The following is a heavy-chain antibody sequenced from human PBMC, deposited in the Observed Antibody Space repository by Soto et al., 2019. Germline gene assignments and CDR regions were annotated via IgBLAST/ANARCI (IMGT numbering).Heavy chain of an antibody. CDR3: ASLRPWLGEPWRGQYFDF. V-gene: IGHV1-46*03. CDR2: LNPSGDTT. J-gene: IGHJ4*02. CDR1: GYSVTSYY. D-gene: IGHD3-10*01. Sequence: QVQLVQSGAEVRKPGASVKVSCKASGYSVTSYYIHWVRQAPGQGLEWMGILNPSGDTTTYAQRFPGSVTRTSGTSTNTIYMGLSSLRSEDTAVHFCASLRPWLGEPWRGQYFDFWGPGTLVTVSS.